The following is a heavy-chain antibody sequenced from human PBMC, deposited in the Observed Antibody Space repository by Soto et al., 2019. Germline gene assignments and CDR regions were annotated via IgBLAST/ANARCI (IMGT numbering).Heavy chain of an antibody. CDR3: TKGIVVVVAATPLRYYYYYMDV. V-gene: IGHV3-73*01. J-gene: IGHJ6*03. CDR2: IRSKANSYAT. CDR1: GFTFSGSA. Sequence: GGPLRLSCAASGFTFSGSAMHWVRQASGKGLEWVGRIRSKANSYATAYAASEKARLTTRTDDSKNTAYLQRNSLKTEDTAVNYCTKGIVVVVAATPLRYYYYYMDVWGKGTTVTVSS. D-gene: IGHD2-15*01.